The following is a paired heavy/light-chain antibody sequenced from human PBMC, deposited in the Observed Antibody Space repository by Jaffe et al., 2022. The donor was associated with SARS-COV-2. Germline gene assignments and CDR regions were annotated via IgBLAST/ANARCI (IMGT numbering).Light chain of an antibody. J-gene: IGKJ1*01. Sequence: DIQMTQSPSTLSASVGDRVTITCRASQSITSWLAWYQQKPGKAPKLLIYKSSSLQSDVPSRFSGSGSGTEFTLTISSLQPDDSATYYCQQYNTYSWTFGQGTKVEIK. V-gene: IGKV1-5*03. CDR1: QSITSW. CDR2: KSS. CDR3: QQYNTYSWT.
Heavy chain of an antibody. J-gene: IGHJ6*02. V-gene: IGHV3-7*01. CDR1: GFTFRTYW. CDR3: ARLRHFYDSSGYYYYYGMDV. CDR2: INQDGSEN. Sequence: EVQLVESGGGWVQPGGSLRLSCAASGFTFRTYWMTWVRQAPGKGLEWVANINQDGSENYYVDSVKGRFTISRDSAKNSLSLQMNSLRAEDTAVYYCARLRHFYDSSGYYYYYGMDVWGQGTTVTVSS. D-gene: IGHD3-22*01.